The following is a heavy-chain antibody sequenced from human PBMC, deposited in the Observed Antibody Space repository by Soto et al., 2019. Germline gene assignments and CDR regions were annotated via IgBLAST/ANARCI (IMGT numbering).Heavy chain of an antibody. CDR3: ARANIVLVPADPLYDAFDI. J-gene: IGHJ3*02. D-gene: IGHD2-2*01. V-gene: IGHV1-69*12. CDR2: IIPIFGTA. Sequence: QVQLVQSGAEVKKPGSSVKVSCKASGGTFSSYAISWVRQAPGQGLEWMGGIIPIFGTANYAQKFQGRVTITGDESTSPAYMELSSLRSEDTAVYYCARANIVLVPADPLYDAFDIWGQGTMVTVSS. CDR1: GGTFSSYA.